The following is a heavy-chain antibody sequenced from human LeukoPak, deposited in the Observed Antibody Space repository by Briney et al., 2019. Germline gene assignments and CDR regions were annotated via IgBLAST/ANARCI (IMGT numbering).Heavy chain of an antibody. CDR1: GYTFTGYY. CDR3: ARFGYCSGGSCQADAFDI. V-gene: IGHV1-2*02. Sequence: ASVKVSCKASGYTFTGYYMHWVRQSPGQGLEWMGWINPNSGGTNYAQKFRGRVTMTRDTSISTAYMELSRLRSDDTAVYYCARFGYCSGGSCQADAFDIWGQGTMVTVSS. J-gene: IGHJ3*02. D-gene: IGHD2-15*01. CDR2: INPNSGGT.